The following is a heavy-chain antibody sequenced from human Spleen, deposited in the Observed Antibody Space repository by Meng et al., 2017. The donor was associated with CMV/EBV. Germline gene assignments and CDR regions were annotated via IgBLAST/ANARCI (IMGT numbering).Heavy chain of an antibody. CDR3: LKTYYDFWSAYYPAYGMDV. J-gene: IGHJ6*02. V-gene: IGHV3-30*02. CDR2: IRYDGSNK. Sequence: GGSLRLSCAASGFTFGAYSMHWVRQAPGKGLEWVAFIRYDGSNKYYADSVKGRFTISRDNSKNTLYLQMNSLRAEDTAVYYCLKTYYDFWSAYYPAYGMDVWGQGTTVTVSS. CDR1: GFTFGAYS. D-gene: IGHD3-3*01.